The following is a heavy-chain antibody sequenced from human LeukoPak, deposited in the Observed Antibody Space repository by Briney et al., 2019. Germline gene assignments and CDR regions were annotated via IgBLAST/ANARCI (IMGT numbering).Heavy chain of an antibody. CDR2: ISYDGSNK. V-gene: IGHV3-30*18. CDR1: GFTFSSYG. Sequence: GRSLRLSCAASGFTFSSYGMHWVRQAPGKGLEWVAVISYDGSNKYYADSVKGRFTISRDKSKNTLYLQMNSLRAEDTALYYCAKDIGSVTTGPLDYWGQGTLVTVSS. D-gene: IGHD4-17*01. J-gene: IGHJ4*02. CDR3: AKDIGSVTTGPLDY.